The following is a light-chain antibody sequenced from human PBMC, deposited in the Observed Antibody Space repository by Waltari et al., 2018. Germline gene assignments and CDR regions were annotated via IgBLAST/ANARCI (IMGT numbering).Light chain of an antibody. CDR1: GEYSAYA. CDR3: QTWGTGIQV. Sequence: LVLTQSPSASASLGASVKLTCSLPGEYSAYAIAWHQQQPLKGPRHLMTVNSDGSHKKGDGISERFSGSSSDLDRYLIISRLQSDDEADYFCQTWGTGIQVFGSGTKLTVL. V-gene: IGLV4-69*01. CDR2: VNSDGSH. J-gene: IGLJ3*02.